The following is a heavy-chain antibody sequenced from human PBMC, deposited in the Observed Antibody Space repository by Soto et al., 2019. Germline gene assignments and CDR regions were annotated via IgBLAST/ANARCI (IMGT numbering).Heavy chain of an antibody. CDR1: GGSISSGGYY. V-gene: IGHV4-31*03. J-gene: IGHJ5*02. D-gene: IGHD6-6*01. CDR3: ARDAGYYSSSSGDWFDP. CDR2: IYYSGST. Sequence: KTSETLSLTCTVSGGSISSGGYYWSWIRQHPGKGLEWIGYIYYSGSTYYNPSLKSRVTISVDTSKNQFSLKLSSVTAADTAVYYCARDAGYYSSSSGDWFDPWGQGTLVTVSS.